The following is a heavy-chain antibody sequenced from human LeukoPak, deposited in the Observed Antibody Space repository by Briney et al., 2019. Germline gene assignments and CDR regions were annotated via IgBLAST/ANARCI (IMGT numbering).Heavy chain of an antibody. CDR3: ARGEYVIAVAGTCRDY. CDR1: GYTFTGYY. D-gene: IGHD6-19*01. CDR2: INPNSGGT. J-gene: IGHJ4*02. V-gene: IGHV1-2*02. Sequence: GASVKVSCKASGYTFTGYYMHWVRQAPGQGLEWMGWINPNSGGTNYAQKFQGRVTMTRDTSISTAYMELSRLRSDDTAVYYCARGEYVIAVAGTCRDYRGQGTLVTVSS.